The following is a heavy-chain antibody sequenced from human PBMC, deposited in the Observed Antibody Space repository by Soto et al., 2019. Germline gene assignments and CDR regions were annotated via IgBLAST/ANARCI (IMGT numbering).Heavy chain of an antibody. CDR3: ARSYGSFDY. J-gene: IGHJ4*02. V-gene: IGHV3-7*01. Sequence: GESLKISCAASGFTFSSYWMSWVRQAPGKGLEWVANIKQDGSEKYYVDSVKGRFTISRDNAKNSLYLQMNSLRAEDTAVYYCARSYGSFDYWGQGTLVTVSS. D-gene: IGHD4-17*01. CDR1: GFTFSSYW. CDR2: IKQDGSEK.